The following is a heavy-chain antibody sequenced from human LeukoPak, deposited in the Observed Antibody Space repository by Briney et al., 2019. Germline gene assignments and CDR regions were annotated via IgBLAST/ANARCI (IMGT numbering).Heavy chain of an antibody. CDR3: ARGGDPVKYYAEYFQY. D-gene: IGHD2-21*02. CDR1: GFTFSSYG. CDR2: ISGRDTNT. Sequence: GGSLRLSCAASGFTFSSYGMSWVRQAPGKGLEWVSAISGRDTNTYYADSVKGRFTISRDNAKNTLYLQMSSLRAEDTAVYYCARGGDPVKYYAEYFQYWGQGTLVTVSS. V-gene: IGHV3-23*01. J-gene: IGHJ1*01.